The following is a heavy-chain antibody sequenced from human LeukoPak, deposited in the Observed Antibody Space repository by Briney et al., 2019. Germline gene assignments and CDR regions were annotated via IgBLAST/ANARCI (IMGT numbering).Heavy chain of an antibody. V-gene: IGHV3-21*01. Sequence: GGSLRLSCAASGFTFSSYSMNWVRQAPGKGLEWVSSISSSSSYIYYADSVKGRFTISRDSAKNSLYLQMNSLRAEDTAVYYCARDLGGSIVVPVAIWYFDYWGQGTLVTVSS. CDR3: ARDLGGSIVVPVAIWYFDY. CDR2: ISSSSSYI. CDR1: GFTFSSYS. D-gene: IGHD2-2*02. J-gene: IGHJ4*02.